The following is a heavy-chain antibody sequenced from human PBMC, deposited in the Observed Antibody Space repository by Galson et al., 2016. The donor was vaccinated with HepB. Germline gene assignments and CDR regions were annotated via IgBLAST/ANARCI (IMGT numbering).Heavy chain of an antibody. Sequence: SVKVSCKASGYIFTNYGMSWVRQAPGQGLEWVGWVSPYNGDTNYPLKFQDRLTMTTDTSTSTAYMELRSLESDDTAVYYCARDRYNAYVDAFDIWGQGTIVTVSS. V-gene: IGHV1-18*04. D-gene: IGHD5-12*01. CDR1: GYIFTNYG. CDR2: VSPYNGDT. CDR3: ARDRYNAYVDAFDI. J-gene: IGHJ3*02.